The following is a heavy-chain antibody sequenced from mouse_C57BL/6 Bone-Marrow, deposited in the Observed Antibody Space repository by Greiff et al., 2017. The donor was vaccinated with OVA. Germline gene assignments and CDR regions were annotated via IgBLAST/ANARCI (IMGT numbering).Heavy chain of an antibody. J-gene: IGHJ3*01. CDR1: GYSITSGYY. CDR3: ARGGMYYGSSAWFAY. D-gene: IGHD1-1*01. CDR2: ISYDGSN. Sequence: ESGPGLVKPSQSLSLTCSVTGYSITSGYYWNWIRQFPGNKLEWMGYISYDGSNNYNPSLKNRISITRDTSKNQFFLKLNSVTTEDTATYYCARGGMYYGSSAWFAYWGQGTLVTVSA. V-gene: IGHV3-6*01.